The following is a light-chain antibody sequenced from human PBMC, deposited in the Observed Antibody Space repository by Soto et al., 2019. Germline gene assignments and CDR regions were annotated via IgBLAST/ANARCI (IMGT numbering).Light chain of an antibody. J-gene: IGKJ4*01. CDR1: QSVGGY. V-gene: IGKV3-11*01. Sequence: EIVLTQSPATLPLSPGERATLSCRASQSVGGYLDWYQQKSGQAPRLLIYDASNRASGIPARFSGSGSGTDFTLTISSPEPEDLAVYYCHQRSNWPPLTFGGGTKVEIK. CDR3: HQRSNWPPLT. CDR2: DAS.